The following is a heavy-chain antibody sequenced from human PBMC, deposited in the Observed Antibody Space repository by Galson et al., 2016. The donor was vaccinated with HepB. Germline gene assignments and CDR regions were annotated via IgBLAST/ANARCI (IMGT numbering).Heavy chain of an antibody. J-gene: IGHJ6*02. V-gene: IGHV3-48*02. CDR1: GFTFSSYS. CDR3: ASSPAYFWSGSYFSKYYYYGMDV. Sequence: SLRLSCAASGFTFSSYSMNWVRQAPGKGLEWVPYISSSSSTIYYADSVKGRFTISRDNAKNSLYLQMNSLRDEDTAVYYCASSPAYFWSGSYFSKYYYYGMDVWGQGTTVTVSS. D-gene: IGHD3-3*01. CDR2: ISSSSSTI.